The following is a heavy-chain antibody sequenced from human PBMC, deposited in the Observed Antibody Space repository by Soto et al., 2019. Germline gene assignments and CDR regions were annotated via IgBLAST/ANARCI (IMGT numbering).Heavy chain of an antibody. CDR2: IKSKSDGGTT. J-gene: IGHJ4*01. Sequence: SLRLSCSSSFFTFSNAWINLVLHSPVKVLECFCRIKSKSDGGTTDFAAPVKGRFAISRDDSKNMVYLQMNSLKTEDTALYYCTTDSYSTMIIIRFDYWGHGTLVTVSS. CDR1: FFTFSNAW. V-gene: IGHV3-15*07. CDR3: TTDSYSTMIIIRFDY. D-gene: IGHD2-2*01.